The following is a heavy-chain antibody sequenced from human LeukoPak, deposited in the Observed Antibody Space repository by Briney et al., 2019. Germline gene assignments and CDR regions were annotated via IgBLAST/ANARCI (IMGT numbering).Heavy chain of an antibody. D-gene: IGHD1-26*01. V-gene: IGHV3-66*01. CDR1: GFTVSSNY. CDR2: IYSGDST. CDR3: ARVNTGSYRTAFDI. Sequence: PGGSLRLSCAVSGFTVSSNYMSWVRQAPGKGLEWGSIIYSGDSTYYADSVKGRFTMSRDNSKNRLYLQMNSLRVEDTAVYYCARVNTGSYRTAFDIWGQGTMVTVSS. J-gene: IGHJ3*02.